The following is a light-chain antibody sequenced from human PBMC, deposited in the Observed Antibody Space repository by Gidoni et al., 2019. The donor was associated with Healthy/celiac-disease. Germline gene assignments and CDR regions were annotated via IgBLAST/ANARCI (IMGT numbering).Light chain of an antibody. CDR2: KDS. J-gene: IGLJ2*01. Sequence: SYDLTQPPSVSVSPGQTARITCSGDALPKQYAYWYQQKPGQAPVLVIYKDSERPSGIPERFSGSSSGTTVTLTISGVQAEDEADYYCQSADSSGDVVFGGGTKLTVL. CDR3: QSADSSGDVV. V-gene: IGLV3-25*03. CDR1: ALPKQY.